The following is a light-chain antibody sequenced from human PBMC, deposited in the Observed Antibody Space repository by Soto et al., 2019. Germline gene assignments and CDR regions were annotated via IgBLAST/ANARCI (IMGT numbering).Light chain of an antibody. CDR1: SSDVADYKY. CDR3: SSYTRSSTLV. CDR2: EAS. J-gene: IGLJ2*01. Sequence: QSALTQPASVSGSPGQSITISCAGTSSDVADYKYVSWYQQHPGKAPKLMIYEASNRLSGVSNRFSGSKSGNTASLTISGLQAEDEGDYYCSSYTRSSTLVFGGGTQLTVL. V-gene: IGLV2-14*01.